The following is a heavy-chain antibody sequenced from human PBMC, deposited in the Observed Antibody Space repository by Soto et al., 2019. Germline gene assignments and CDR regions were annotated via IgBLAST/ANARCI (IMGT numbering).Heavy chain of an antibody. CDR3: ARGQLLWFGETPGYYGMDV. CDR1: GGSFSSYY. D-gene: IGHD3-10*01. V-gene: IGHV4-59*12. CDR2: IYYGGST. Sequence: ASETLSLTCTVSGGSFSSYYWSWIRQPPGKGLEWIGYIYYGGSTNYIPSLKSRVTISVDRTKNQFSLKLSSVTAADTAVYYCARGQLLWFGETPGYYGMDVWGQGTTVTVSS. J-gene: IGHJ6*02.